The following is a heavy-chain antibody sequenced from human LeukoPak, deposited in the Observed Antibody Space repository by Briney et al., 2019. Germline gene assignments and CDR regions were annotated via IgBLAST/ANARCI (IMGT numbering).Heavy chain of an antibody. J-gene: IGHJ4*02. CDR2: ISHDGTNT. D-gene: IGHD2-21*01. V-gene: IGHV3-30*04. Sequence: DPGRSLRLSCAASGFTFSSYAMHWVRQAPGKGLEWVAVISHDGTNTYHADSVRGRFTISRDNSKNTLYLQMNSLRPEDTAVYYCAKDPGAVVVQAYYLDHWGQGTLVTVSS. CDR3: AKDPGAVVVQAYYLDH. CDR1: GFTFSSYA.